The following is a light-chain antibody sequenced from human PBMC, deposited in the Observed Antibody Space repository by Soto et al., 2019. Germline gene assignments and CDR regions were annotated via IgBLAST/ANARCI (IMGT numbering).Light chain of an antibody. CDR1: QSVSINS. J-gene: IGKJ4*01. CDR3: QQFDTSSVT. CDR2: GAS. V-gene: IGKV3-20*01. Sequence: EIVLTQSPGTLSLSPGERATLSCRASQSVSINSLAWYQQKPGQAPRLLIHGASSRATGIPDRFSGSGSGTDFTLTISRLEPEDCAVYYCQQFDTSSVTFGGGTKVEIK.